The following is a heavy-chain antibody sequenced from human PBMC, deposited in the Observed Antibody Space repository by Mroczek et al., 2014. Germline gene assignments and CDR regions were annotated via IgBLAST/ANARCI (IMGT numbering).Heavy chain of an antibody. CDR2: INHSGST. J-gene: IGHJ6*02. V-gene: IGHV4-34*01. CDR3: ASAVVPAVRMDV. CDR1: GGSFSGYY. Sequence: QVQLQQWGAGLLKPSETLSLTCAVYGGSFSGYYWSWIRQPPGKGLEWIGEINHSGSTNYNPSLKSRVTISVDTSKNQFSLKLSSVTAADTAVYYCASAVVPAVRMDVWGQGTTVTVSS. D-gene: IGHD2-2*01.